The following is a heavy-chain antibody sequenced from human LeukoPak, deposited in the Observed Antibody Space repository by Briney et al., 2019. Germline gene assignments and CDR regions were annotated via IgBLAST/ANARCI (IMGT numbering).Heavy chain of an antibody. V-gene: IGHV4-39*01. CDR3: VMGYYYDSSGS. D-gene: IGHD3-22*01. CDR2: IYYSGST. J-gene: IGHJ5*02. CDR1: GGSISSSSYY. Sequence: SETLSLTCTVSGGSISSSSYYWGWIRQPPGKGLEWIGSIYYSGSTYYNPSLKSRVTISVDTSKNQFSLKLSSVTAADTAVYYCVMGYYYDSSGSWGQGTLVTVSS.